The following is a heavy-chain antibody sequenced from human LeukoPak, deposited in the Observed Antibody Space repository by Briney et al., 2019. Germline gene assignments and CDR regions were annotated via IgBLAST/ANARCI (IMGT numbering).Heavy chain of an antibody. CDR2: IGSKANSYAT. V-gene: IGHV3-73*01. J-gene: IGHJ6*04. D-gene: IGHD3-10*01. CDR1: GSTFSGSA. Sequence: GGSLRLSCAASGSTFSGSAMHWVRQASGKGLEWVGRIGSKANSYATAYAASVKGRFTISRDDSKNTAYLQMNSLKTEDTAVYYCTRRGHYYGSGSYYNYYYYGMDVWGKGTTVTVSS. CDR3: TRRGHYYGSGSYYNYYYYGMDV.